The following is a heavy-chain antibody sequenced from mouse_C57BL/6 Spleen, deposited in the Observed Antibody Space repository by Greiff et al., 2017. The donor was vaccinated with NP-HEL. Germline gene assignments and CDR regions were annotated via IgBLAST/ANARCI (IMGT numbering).Heavy chain of an antibody. V-gene: IGHV1-22*01. CDR3: ARSNYYGSSYAAY. J-gene: IGHJ3*01. D-gene: IGHD1-1*01. CDR1: GYTFTDYN. Sequence: EVMLQQSGPELVKPGASVKMSCKASGYTFTDYNMHWVKQSHGKSLEWIGYINPNNGGTSYNQKFKGKATLTVNKSSSTAYMELRSLTSEDSAVYYCARSNYYGSSYAAYWGQGTLVTVSA. CDR2: INPNNGGT.